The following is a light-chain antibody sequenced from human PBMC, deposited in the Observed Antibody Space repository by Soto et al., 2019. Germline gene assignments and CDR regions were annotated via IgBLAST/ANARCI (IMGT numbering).Light chain of an antibody. J-gene: IGKJ4*01. CDR3: HQYGSSPPLT. CDR2: GAS. V-gene: IGKV3-20*01. CDR1: QSVSSSY. Sequence: EFVLTQSPGTLSLSPGERATLSCRASQSVSSSYLAWYQQKPGQAPRILIYGASTRATGIPDRFSGSGSGTDFTLNISRLEPEDFALYYCHQYGSSPPLTFGGGTKVEIK.